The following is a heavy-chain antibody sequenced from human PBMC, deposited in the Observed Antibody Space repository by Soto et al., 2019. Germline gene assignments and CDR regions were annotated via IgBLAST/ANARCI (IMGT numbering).Heavy chain of an antibody. CDR1: GGTFSTYA. J-gene: IGHJ6*02. CDR2: IIPMFGTA. Sequence: QVQLVQSGAEVKKPGSSVKVSCKASGGTFSTYAISWVRQAPGQGLEWMGGIIPMFGTANYAQKFQGRVTITADESTSTAYMELSSLRSEDTAVSYCARRYCISSSCYLYGMDVWGQGTTVTVSS. CDR3: ARRYCISSSCYLYGMDV. D-gene: IGHD2-15*01. V-gene: IGHV1-69*12.